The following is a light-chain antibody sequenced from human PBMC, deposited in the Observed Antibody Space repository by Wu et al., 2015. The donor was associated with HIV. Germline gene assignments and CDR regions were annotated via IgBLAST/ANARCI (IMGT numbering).Light chain of an antibody. V-gene: IGKV1-17*03. CDR3: LQHNTYPWT. J-gene: IGKJ1*01. CDR2: GAS. Sequence: DIQMTQSPSAMSASVGDRVTITCRASQNINNFLAWFQQKQGKVPKRLIYGASSLQSGVPSRFSGSGSGTQFTLTISSLQPEDFATYYCLQHNTYPWTFGQGTTVDIK. CDR1: QNINNF.